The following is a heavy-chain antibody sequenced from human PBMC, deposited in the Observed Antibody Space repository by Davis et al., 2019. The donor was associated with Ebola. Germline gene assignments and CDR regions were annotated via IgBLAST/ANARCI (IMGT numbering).Heavy chain of an antibody. CDR2: ISYDGSNK. CDR1: GFTFSSYG. CDR3: ASSLVADH. Sequence: GGSLRLSCAASGFTFSSYGMHWVRQAPGKGLEWVAVISYDGSNKYYADSVKGRFTISRDNSKNTLYLQMNSLRAEDTAVYYCASSLVADHWGQGTLVTVSS. J-gene: IGHJ4*02. D-gene: IGHD5-12*01. V-gene: IGHV3-30*03.